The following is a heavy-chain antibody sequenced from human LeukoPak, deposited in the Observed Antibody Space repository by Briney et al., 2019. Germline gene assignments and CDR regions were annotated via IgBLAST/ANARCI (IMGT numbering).Heavy chain of an antibody. CDR1: GFTFDDYG. Sequence: PGGSLRLSCAASGFTFDDYGMSWVRQAPGKGLEWVSGINWNGGSTGYADSVKGRFTISRDNAKNSLYLQMNSLRAEDTALYYCARGPFDYDGDNAFDIWGQGTMVTVSS. J-gene: IGHJ3*02. CDR2: INWNGGST. CDR3: ARGPFDYDGDNAFDI. D-gene: IGHD3-22*01. V-gene: IGHV3-20*04.